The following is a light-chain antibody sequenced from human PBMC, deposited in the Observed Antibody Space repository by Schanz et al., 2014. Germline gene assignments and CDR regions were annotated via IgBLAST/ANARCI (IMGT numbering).Light chain of an antibody. CDR2: GNS. CDR3: GSYAGSPYV. J-gene: IGLJ1*01. V-gene: IGLV1-40*01. Sequence: QSVLTQPPSVSGAPGQRVTISCTGSSSNIGAGYDVHWYQQLPGTAPKLLIYGNSTRPSGVPDRFSGSKSGTSASLAITGLQAEDEDDYYCGSYAGSPYVFGTGTKLTVL. CDR1: SSNIGAGYD.